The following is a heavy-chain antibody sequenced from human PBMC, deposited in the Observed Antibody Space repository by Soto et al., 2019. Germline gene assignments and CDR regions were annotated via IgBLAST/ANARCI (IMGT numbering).Heavy chain of an antibody. Sequence: SETLSLTCAVSGGSISSGGYSWSWIRQPPGKGLEWIGYIYHSGSTYYNPSLKSRVTISVDTSKNQFSLKLSSVTAADTAVYYCARGPSRLLWFGRNNWFDPWGQGTLVTVSS. CDR3: ARGPSRLLWFGRNNWFDP. CDR2: IYHSGST. D-gene: IGHD3-10*01. J-gene: IGHJ5*02. CDR1: GGSISSGGYS. V-gene: IGHV4-30-2*01.